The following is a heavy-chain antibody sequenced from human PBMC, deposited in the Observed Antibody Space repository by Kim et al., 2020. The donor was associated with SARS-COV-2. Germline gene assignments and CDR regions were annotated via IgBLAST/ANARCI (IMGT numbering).Heavy chain of an antibody. Sequence: SVKVSCKASGGTFSSYAISWVRQAPGQGLEWMGGIIPIFGTANYAQKFQGRVTITADESTSTAYMELSSLRSEDTAVYYCARERYYGSGSSPTYYFDYWGQGTLVTVSS. CDR2: IIPIFGTA. J-gene: IGHJ4*02. CDR3: ARERYYGSGSSPTYYFDY. V-gene: IGHV1-69*13. CDR1: GGTFSSYA. D-gene: IGHD3-10*01.